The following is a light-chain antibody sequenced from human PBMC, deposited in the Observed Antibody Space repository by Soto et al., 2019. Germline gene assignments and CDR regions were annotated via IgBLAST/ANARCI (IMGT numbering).Light chain of an antibody. CDR2: KAS. J-gene: IGKJ1*01. V-gene: IGKV1-5*03. CDR1: QTMSSW. CDR3: QHYNSYSEA. Sequence: IQMSQSPSTLSGSVGDRVTITCRASQTMSSWLAWYQQKPGKAPKLLIYKASTLKSGVPSRFSGSGSGTEFTLTISSLQPDDFATYYCQHYNSYSEAFGQGTKVDIK.